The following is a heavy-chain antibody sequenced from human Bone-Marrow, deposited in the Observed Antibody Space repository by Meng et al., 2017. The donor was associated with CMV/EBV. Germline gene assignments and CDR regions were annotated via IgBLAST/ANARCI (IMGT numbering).Heavy chain of an antibody. D-gene: IGHD2-2*01. CDR1: GYTFTSYG. V-gene: IGHV1-18*01. Sequence: ASVKVSCKASGYTFTSYGISWVRQAPGQGLEWMGWISAYNGNTNYAQKLQGRVTMTTDTSTSTAYMELRSLRSDDTAVYYCAGEFGMRYQLLFSYHYGGMDDWGQGTTVTVSS. J-gene: IGHJ6*02. CDR2: ISAYNGNT. CDR3: AGEFGMRYQLLFSYHYGGMDD.